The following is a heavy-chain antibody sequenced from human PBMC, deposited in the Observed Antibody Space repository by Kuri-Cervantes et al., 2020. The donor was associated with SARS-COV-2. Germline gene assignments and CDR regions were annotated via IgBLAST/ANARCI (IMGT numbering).Heavy chain of an antibody. CDR1: GYTITNFF. Sequence: ASVKVSCKTSGYTITNFFMHWVRQAPGQGLEWMGLITPNGDLTLYAQNFQGRFTVTRDTSTRTVFMELSSLRSEDTAVYYCATVGSSTRGGSYLWGQGTLVTVSS. J-gene: IGHJ4*02. CDR2: ITPNGDLT. CDR3: ATVGSSTRGGSYL. V-gene: IGHV1-46*01. D-gene: IGHD1-26*01.